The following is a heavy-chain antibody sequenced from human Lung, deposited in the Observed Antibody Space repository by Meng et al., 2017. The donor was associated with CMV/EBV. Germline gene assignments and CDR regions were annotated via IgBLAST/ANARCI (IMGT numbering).Heavy chain of an antibody. D-gene: IGHD2-2*01. CDR3: AREYCSATSCYLVASGGMDV. V-gene: IGHV4-4*02. Sequence: SETLSLXCAVSGGFISSSSWWSWVRQPPGKGLEWIGEIHHSGRTKYNPSLKSRVIISVDKSKNQFTLNLSSVTAADTAVYFCAREYCSATSCYLVASGGMDVWXQGTXVTVSS. CDR1: GGFISSSSW. J-gene: IGHJ6*02. CDR2: IHHSGRT.